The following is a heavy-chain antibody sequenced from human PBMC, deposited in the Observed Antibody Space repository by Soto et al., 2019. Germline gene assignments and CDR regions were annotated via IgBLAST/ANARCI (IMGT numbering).Heavy chain of an antibody. CDR1: GYTFTSYG. CDR3: ARWWYYYDSSGYEYYYYGMDV. J-gene: IGHJ6*02. CDR2: ISAYNGNT. D-gene: IGHD3-22*01. V-gene: IGHV1-18*01. Sequence: QVQLVQSGAEVKKPGASVKVSCKASGYTFTSYGISWVRQAPGQGLEWMGWISAYNGNTNYAQKLQGRVTMTTDTSTSTAYMELRSLRSDDTAVYYCARWWYYYDSSGYEYYYYGMDVWGQGTTVTVSS.